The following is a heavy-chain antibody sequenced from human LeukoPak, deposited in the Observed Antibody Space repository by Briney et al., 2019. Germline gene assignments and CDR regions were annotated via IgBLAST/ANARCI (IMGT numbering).Heavy chain of an antibody. J-gene: IGHJ3*02. D-gene: IGHD2-2*01. CDR2: IYTSGST. Sequence: SETLSLTCTVSGSVSGYYWSWIRQPPGKGLEWIGYIYTSGSTNYNPSLESRVTISVDTSKNQFSLGLSSVTAADTAVYYCARQKCTSTSCLTKNAFDIWGQGTMVTVSS. V-gene: IGHV4-4*09. CDR1: GSVSGYY. CDR3: ARQKCTSTSCLTKNAFDI.